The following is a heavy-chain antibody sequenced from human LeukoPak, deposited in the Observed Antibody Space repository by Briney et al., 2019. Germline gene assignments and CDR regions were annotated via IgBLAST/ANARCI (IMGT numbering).Heavy chain of an antibody. J-gene: IGHJ4*02. CDR1: GYTFTGYY. D-gene: IGHD6-13*01. V-gene: IGHV1-2*04. Sequence: ASVKVSCTASGYTFTGYYMHWVRQAPGQGLEWMGWINPNSGGTNYAQKFQGWVTMTRDTSISTAYMELSRLRSDDTAVYYCARVRLPGSSWYYFDYWGQGTLITVSS. CDR2: INPNSGGT. CDR3: ARVRLPGSSWYYFDY.